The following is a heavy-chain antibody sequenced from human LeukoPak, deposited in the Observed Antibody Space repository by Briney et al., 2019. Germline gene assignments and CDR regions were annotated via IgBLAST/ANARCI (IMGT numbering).Heavy chain of an antibody. J-gene: IGHJ4*02. CDR2: ISWNSGSI. Sequence: PGRSLRLSCAASGFTFDDYAMHWVRQAPGQGLEWVSGISWNSGSIGYADSVKGRFTISRDNAKNSLYLQMNSLRAEDTALYYCAKYITFDRGSYGHFDYWGQGTLVTVSS. CDR1: GFTFDDYA. V-gene: IGHV3-9*01. D-gene: IGHD1-26*01. CDR3: AKYITFDRGSYGHFDY.